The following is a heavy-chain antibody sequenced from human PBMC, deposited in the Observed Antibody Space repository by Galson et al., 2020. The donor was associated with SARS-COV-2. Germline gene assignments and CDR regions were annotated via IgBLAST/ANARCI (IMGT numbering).Heavy chain of an antibody. CDR2: ISYDGSNK. J-gene: IGHJ6*02. CDR1: GFTFSSYA. D-gene: IGHD2-21*02. Sequence: GGSLRLSCAASGFTFSSYAMHWVRQAPGKGLEWVAVISYDGSNKYYRDSVKGRFTISRDNSNSTLYLQMRSLRAEDTAVYYCAKHLGWNVPLPHDFYDYGMDVWGQGTTVTVSS. CDR3: AKHLGWNVPLPHDFYDYGMDV. V-gene: IGHV3-30*18.